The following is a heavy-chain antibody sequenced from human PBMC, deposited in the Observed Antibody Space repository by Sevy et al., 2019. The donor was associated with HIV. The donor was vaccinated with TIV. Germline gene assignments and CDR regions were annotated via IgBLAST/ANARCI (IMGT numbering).Heavy chain of an antibody. Sequence: GGYLRLSCAASGFTFSTYGMHWVRQAPGKGLEWVAFIRFDGTIQYYTDSVKGRLTISRDNSKNTLYLQMNSLTAEDTAVYFCAKVLHIVVVSAAIDYYYGMDVWGQGTTVTVSS. CDR1: GFTFSTYG. CDR2: IRFDGTIQ. CDR3: AKVLHIVVVSAAIDYYYGMDV. V-gene: IGHV3-30*02. D-gene: IGHD2-2*01. J-gene: IGHJ6*02.